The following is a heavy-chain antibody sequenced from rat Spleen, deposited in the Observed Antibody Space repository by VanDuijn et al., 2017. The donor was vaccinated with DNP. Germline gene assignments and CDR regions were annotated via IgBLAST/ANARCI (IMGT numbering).Heavy chain of an antibody. CDR3: TTGVYGGYEDWFAN. CDR2: ISYEGSNT. D-gene: IGHD1-11*01. J-gene: IGHJ2*01. CDR1: GFTFSDYY. Sequence: EVQLVESGGGLVQPGRSLKLSCAASGFTFSDYYMAWVRQAPTKGLEWVASISYEGSNTNYGDSVKGRFTISRDNTKDTQYLQMDSLRPEDTATYYCTTGVYGGYEDWFANWGQGVMVTVSS. V-gene: IGHV5-20*01.